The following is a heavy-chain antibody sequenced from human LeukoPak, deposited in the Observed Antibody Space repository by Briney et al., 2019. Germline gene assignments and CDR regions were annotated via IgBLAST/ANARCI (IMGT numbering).Heavy chain of an antibody. CDR3: AGPAGYDGDYCWVSYGY. Sequence: SVKVSCKASGGTFSSYAISWVRQAPGQGLEWIGRIIPIFGTANYAQKFQGRVTITTDESTSTAYMELSSLRSEDTAVYYCAGPAGYDGDYCWVSYGYWGQGTLVTVSS. D-gene: IGHD4-17*01. V-gene: IGHV1-69*05. CDR2: IIPIFGTA. CDR1: GGTFSSYA. J-gene: IGHJ4*02.